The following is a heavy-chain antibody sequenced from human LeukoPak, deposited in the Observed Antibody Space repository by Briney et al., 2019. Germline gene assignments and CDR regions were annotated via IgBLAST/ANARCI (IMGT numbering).Heavy chain of an antibody. CDR1: GLTFSSFA. Sequence: GGSLRLSCSASGLTFSSFALNWVRQAPGKGLEYVSAISSNGVTTYYADSVKGRFTISRDNSKNTLYLQMSSLRAEDTAVYYCVTRRTTEVTPGYWGQGTLVSVSS. D-gene: IGHD4-23*01. CDR3: VTRRTTEVTPGY. V-gene: IGHV3-64D*09. CDR2: ISSNGVTT. J-gene: IGHJ4*02.